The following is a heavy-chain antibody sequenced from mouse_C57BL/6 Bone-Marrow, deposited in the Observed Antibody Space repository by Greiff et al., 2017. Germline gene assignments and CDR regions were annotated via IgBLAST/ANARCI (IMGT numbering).Heavy chain of an antibody. V-gene: IGHV1-81*01. CDR2: IYPRSGNT. CDR1: GYTFTSYG. D-gene: IGHD2-5*01. Sequence: QVQLQQSGAELARPGASVKLSCKASGYTFTSYGISWVKQRPGQGLEWIGEIYPRSGNTYYNEKFKGKATLTADKSSSTAYMELRSLTYEDAAVYFCGTYYSNVFDYWGQGTTLTVSS. J-gene: IGHJ2*01. CDR3: GTYYSNVFDY.